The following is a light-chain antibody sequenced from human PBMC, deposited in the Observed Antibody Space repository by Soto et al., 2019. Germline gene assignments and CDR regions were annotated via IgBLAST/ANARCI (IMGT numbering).Light chain of an antibody. CDR2: AIS. V-gene: IGKV3-20*01. CDR3: QQFGSSWWT. J-gene: IGKJ1*01. Sequence: IVLTHSPGTLSASPCGRATLSFSSSETVYDRQLAWYQQRAGQAPRLLIYAISTRAAGIPDRFSGSGSGTDFTLTISRVEPADSAMYYCQQFGSSWWTFAQGTKVDIK. CDR1: ETVYDRQ.